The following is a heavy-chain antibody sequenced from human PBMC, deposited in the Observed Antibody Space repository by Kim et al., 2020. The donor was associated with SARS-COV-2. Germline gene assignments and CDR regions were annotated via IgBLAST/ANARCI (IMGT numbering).Heavy chain of an antibody. CDR2: ISYDGSNK. CDR3: AKDGKRSSGCYVGAVTDYYDYGMEV. D-gene: IGHD6-19*01. V-gene: IGHV3-30*18. J-gene: IGHJ6*02. CDR1: GFTFSSYG. Sequence: GGSLRLSCAASGFTFSSYGMHWVRQAPGKGLEWVAAISYDGSNKYYADSVKGRFTISRDNSKNTLYLQMNSLRAEDSAVYYCAKDGKRSSGCYVGAVTDYYDYGMEVWGEGTTFSASS.